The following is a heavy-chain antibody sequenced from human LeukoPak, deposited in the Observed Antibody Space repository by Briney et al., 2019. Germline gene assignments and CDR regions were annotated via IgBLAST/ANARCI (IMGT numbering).Heavy chain of an antibody. D-gene: IGHD2-15*01. CDR1: GGSISSSSYY. Sequence: PSETLSLTCTVSGGSISSSSYYWGWIRQPPGKGLEWIGSIYYSGSTYYNPSLKRRATISVDTSKNQFYLKLSSVTAADTAVYYCARQSPGSGRFDYWGQGTLVTVSS. CDR3: ARQSPGSGRFDY. J-gene: IGHJ4*02. V-gene: IGHV4-39*01. CDR2: IYYSGST.